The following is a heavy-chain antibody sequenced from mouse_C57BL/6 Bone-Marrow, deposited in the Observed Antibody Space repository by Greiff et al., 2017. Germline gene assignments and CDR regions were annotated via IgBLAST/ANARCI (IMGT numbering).Heavy chain of an antibody. CDR2: ISDGGSYT. Sequence: EVKVEESGGGLVKPGGSLKLSCAASGFTFSSYAMSWVRQTPEKRLEWVATISDGGSYTYYPDNVKGRFTISRDNAKNNLYLQMSHLKSEDTAMYYCARIYYYGSSYVLHYYFDYWGQGTTLTVSS. D-gene: IGHD1-1*01. CDR1: GFTFSSYA. CDR3: ARIYYYGSSYVLHYYFDY. V-gene: IGHV5-4*03. J-gene: IGHJ2*01.